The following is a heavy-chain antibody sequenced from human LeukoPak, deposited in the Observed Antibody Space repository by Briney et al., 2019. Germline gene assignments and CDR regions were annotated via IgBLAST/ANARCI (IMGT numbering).Heavy chain of an antibody. Sequence: PGGSLRLSCAASGFTFSSYGMHWVRQAPGKGLEWVAGISGGGGSTHNADSVKGRFTISRDNSKNTLYLQMNSLRAEDTAVYYCARETSITGTTPFDYWGQGTLVTVSS. V-gene: IGHV3-23*01. CDR2: ISGGGGST. CDR3: ARETSITGTTPFDY. D-gene: IGHD1-7*01. CDR1: GFTFSSYG. J-gene: IGHJ4*02.